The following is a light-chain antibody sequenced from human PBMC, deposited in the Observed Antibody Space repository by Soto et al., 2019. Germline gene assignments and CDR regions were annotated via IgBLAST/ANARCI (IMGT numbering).Light chain of an antibody. J-gene: IGLJ1*01. CDR1: SSNIGSNT. CDR2: SNN. V-gene: IGLV1-44*01. CDR3: AAWDDSLNIP. Sequence: QSVLTQPPSASGTPGQRVTISCSGSSSNIGSNTVNWYQQLPGTAPKLLIYSNNQRPSGVPDRFSGSKSGTSASLAISVLQSEDEADYYCAAWDDSLNIPFGTGTKVTVL.